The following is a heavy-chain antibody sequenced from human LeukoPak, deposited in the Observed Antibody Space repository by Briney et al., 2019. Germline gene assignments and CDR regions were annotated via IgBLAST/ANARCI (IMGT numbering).Heavy chain of an antibody. CDR1: GYTFTSYG. D-gene: IGHD2-2*01. V-gene: IGHV1-18*01. CDR2: ISAYNGNT. CDR3: ARDLGVIVVVPAAFDY. J-gene: IGHJ4*02. Sequence: GASVKVSCKASGYTFTSYGISWVRQAPGQGLEWMGWISAYNGNTNYAQKLQGRVTMTTDTSTSTAYMKLRSLRSDDTAVYCCARDLGVIVVVPAAFDYWGQGTLVTVSS.